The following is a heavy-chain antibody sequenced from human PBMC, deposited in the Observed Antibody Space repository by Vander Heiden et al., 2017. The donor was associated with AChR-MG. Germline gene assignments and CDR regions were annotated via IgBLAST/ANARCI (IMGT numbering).Heavy chain of an antibody. V-gene: IGHV1-69*01. Sequence: QVQLVPSGAEVKKPGSSVKVSCKASGGTFSSYAISWVRQAPGQGLEGMGGIIPIFGTANYEQKVQGRVTITADESTSTAYMELSRLRSEDTAVYYCATVLESWGGGYYFDYWGQGTLVTVSS. CDR2: IIPIFGTA. J-gene: IGHJ4*02. CDR3: ATVLESWGGGYYFDY. D-gene: IGHD3-16*01. CDR1: GGTFSSYA.